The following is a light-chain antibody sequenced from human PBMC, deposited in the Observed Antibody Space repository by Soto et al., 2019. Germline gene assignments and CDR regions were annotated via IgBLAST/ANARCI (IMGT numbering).Light chain of an antibody. V-gene: IGLV4-69*01. J-gene: IGLJ2*01. CDR3: QTWDTGARVV. CDR2: LSSDGSH. Sequence: QTVVTQSPSASASLGASVKLTCTLSSGHSSYAIAWHQQQPETGPRYLMKLSSDGSHSKGDGIPDRFSGSSSGAERYLTISGLQSEDEADYYCQTWDTGARVVFGGGTKLTVL. CDR1: SGHSSYA.